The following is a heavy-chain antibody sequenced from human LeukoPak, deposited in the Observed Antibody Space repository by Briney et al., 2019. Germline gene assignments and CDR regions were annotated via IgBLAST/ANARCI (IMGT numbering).Heavy chain of an antibody. CDR1: GFTFSSYA. J-gene: IGHJ4*02. D-gene: IGHD5-12*01. V-gene: IGHV3-30-3*01. CDR3: ARVEIYPPYSGYERGYFDY. CDR2: ISYDGSNK. Sequence: PGRSLRLSCAASGFTFSSYAMHWVRQAPGKGLEWVAVISYDGSNKYYADSVKGRFTISRDNSKNTLYLQMNSLRAEDTAAYYCARVEIYPPYSGYERGYFDYWGQGTLVTVSS.